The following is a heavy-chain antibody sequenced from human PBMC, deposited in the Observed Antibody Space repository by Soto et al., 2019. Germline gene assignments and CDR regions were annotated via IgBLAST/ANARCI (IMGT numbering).Heavy chain of an antibody. CDR1: GFPFISYA. V-gene: IGHV3-23*01. J-gene: IGHJ4*02. Sequence: EVQLLESGGGLAQPGGSLRLSCATSGFPFISYAMAWVRQAPGKGLAWVSGISGRGGSSFYADSVKGRFTISRDNSKSTLYLQMSSLRAEDTAVYYCVRVAGSGGYFDFWGQGIMVTVSS. D-gene: IGHD3-10*01. CDR2: ISGRGGSS. CDR3: VRVAGSGGYFDF.